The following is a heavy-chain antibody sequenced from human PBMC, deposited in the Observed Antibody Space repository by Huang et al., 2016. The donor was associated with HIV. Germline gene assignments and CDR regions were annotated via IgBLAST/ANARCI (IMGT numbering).Heavy chain of an antibody. CDR3: ARGIRNGGSYFHFDY. CDR2: IHPNRGAT. Sequence: QVQLVQSGAEVKKPGASVNVSCKTSGYSITAYYIHWLRQAPGQGLEWMGWIHPNRGATKYAEKFQDRVTMTRDTSISTAYMELSSLRSDDTAMYYCARGIRNGGSYFHFDYWGQGTLVPVSS. V-gene: IGHV1-2*02. CDR1: GYSITAYY. D-gene: IGHD1-26*01. J-gene: IGHJ4*02.